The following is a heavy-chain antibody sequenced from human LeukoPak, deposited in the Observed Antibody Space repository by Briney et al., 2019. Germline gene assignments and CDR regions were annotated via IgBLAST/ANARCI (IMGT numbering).Heavy chain of an antibody. CDR3: ASDGYSYGPTSFDY. Sequence: GGSLRLSCAASGFTFSSYWMSWVRQAPGKGLEWVANIKQDGSEKYYVDSVKGRFTISRDNAKNSLYMQMNSLRAEDTAVYYCASDGYSYGPTSFDYWGRGTLVTVSS. J-gene: IGHJ4*02. CDR1: GFTFSSYW. V-gene: IGHV3-7*01. CDR2: IKQDGSEK. D-gene: IGHD5-18*01.